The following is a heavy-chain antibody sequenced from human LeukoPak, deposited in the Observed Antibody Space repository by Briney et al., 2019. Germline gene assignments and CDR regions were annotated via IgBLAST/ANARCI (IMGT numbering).Heavy chain of an antibody. J-gene: IGHJ4*02. CDR2: IYHSGST. CDR1: GYSISSGYY. V-gene: IGHV4-38-2*02. CDR3: ARVGRDGYNRGLDY. D-gene: IGHD5-24*01. Sequence: SETLSLTCTVSGYSISSGYYWGWIRQPPGKGLEWIGSIYHSGSTYYNPSLKSRVTISVDTSKNQFSLKLSSVTAADTAVYYCARVGRDGYNRGLDYWGQGTLVTVSS.